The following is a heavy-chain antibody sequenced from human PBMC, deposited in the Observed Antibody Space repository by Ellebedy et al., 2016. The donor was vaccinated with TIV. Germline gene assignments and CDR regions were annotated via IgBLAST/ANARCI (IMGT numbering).Heavy chain of an antibody. CDR3: ARDPGGGGDYGDNWFDP. Sequence: GESLKISCAASGFTFSSYAMSWVRQAPGKGLEWVSVISGSSGSTYYADSVKGRFTISRDNSKNTLYLQMNSLRAEDTAVYYCARDPGGGGDYGDNWFDPWGQGTPVTVSS. CDR1: GFTFSSYA. V-gene: IGHV3-23*01. D-gene: IGHD3-10*01. J-gene: IGHJ5*02. CDR2: ISGSSGST.